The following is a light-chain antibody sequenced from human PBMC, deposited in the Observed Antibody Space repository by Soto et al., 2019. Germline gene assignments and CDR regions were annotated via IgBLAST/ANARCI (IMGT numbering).Light chain of an antibody. V-gene: IGLV1-40*01. CDR2: GNN. J-gene: IGLJ2*01. CDR3: QSYDSGLSGSV. CDR1: SSNIGAGYG. Sequence: QSVLTQPPSVSGAPGQRVTIPCTGSSSNIGAGYGVHWYQHLPGTAPKLLIYGNNNRPSGVPDRFSGSKSGTSASLAIAGLQAEDEAEYYCQSYDSGLSGSVFGGGTKLTVL.